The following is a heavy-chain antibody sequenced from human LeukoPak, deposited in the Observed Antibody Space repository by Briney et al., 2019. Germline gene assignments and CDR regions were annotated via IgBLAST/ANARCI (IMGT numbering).Heavy chain of an antibody. CDR2: IYYSGST. D-gene: IGHD6-19*01. V-gene: IGHV4-61*02. Sequence: SQTLSLTCTVSGGSISSGSYYWSWIRQPAGKGLEWIGRIYYSGSTNYNPSLKSRVTISVDTSKNQFSLKLSSVTAADTAVYYCAGAVGIAVAGEDYWGQGTLVTVSS. CDR3: AGAVGIAVAGEDY. CDR1: GGSISSGSYY. J-gene: IGHJ4*02.